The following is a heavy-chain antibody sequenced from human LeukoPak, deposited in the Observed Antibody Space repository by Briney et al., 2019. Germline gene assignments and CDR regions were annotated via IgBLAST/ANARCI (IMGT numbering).Heavy chain of an antibody. J-gene: IGHJ4*02. CDR3: AKNDFGSGWVGDY. CDR1: GFTFSSYS. Sequence: GGSLRLSCAASGFTFSSYSMNWVRQAPGKGLEWVSYISSSSTIYYADSVKGRFTISRDNAKNSLYLQMNSLRAEDTAVYYCAKNDFGSGWVGDYWGQGTLVTVSS. CDR2: ISSSSTI. D-gene: IGHD6-19*01. V-gene: IGHV3-48*01.